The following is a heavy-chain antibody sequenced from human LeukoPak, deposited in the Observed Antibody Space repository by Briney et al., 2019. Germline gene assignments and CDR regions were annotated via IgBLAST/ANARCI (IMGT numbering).Heavy chain of an antibody. CDR1: GGSISSYY. D-gene: IGHD2-21*02. Sequence: SETLSLTCTVSGGSISSYYWSWIRQPAGKGLEWIGRIYTSGSTNYNPSLKSRVTISVDKSKNQFSLKLSSVTAADTAVYYCATQGDSQGGYFDYWGQGTLVTVSS. J-gene: IGHJ4*02. V-gene: IGHV4-4*07. CDR2: IYTSGST. CDR3: ATQGDSQGGYFDY.